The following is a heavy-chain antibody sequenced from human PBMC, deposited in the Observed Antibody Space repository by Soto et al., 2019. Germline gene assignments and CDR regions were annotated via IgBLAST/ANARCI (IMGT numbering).Heavy chain of an antibody. V-gene: IGHV1-2*02. J-gene: IGHJ6*02. CDR3: ARMGRVYCSSTSCYDYYYYGMDV. CDR1: GYTFTGYY. CDR2: INPNSGGT. Sequence: RASVKVSCKASGYTFTGYYMHWVRQAPGQGLERMGWINPNSGGTNYAQKFQGRVTMTRDTSISTAYMELSRLRSDDTAVYYCARMGRVYCSSTSCYDYYYYGMDVWGQGTTVTVSS. D-gene: IGHD2-2*01.